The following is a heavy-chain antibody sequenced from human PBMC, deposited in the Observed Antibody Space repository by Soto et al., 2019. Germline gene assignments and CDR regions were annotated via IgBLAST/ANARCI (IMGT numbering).Heavy chain of an antibody. J-gene: IGHJ6*02. D-gene: IGHD2-2*01. V-gene: IGHV1-18*04. Sequence: ASVKVSCKASGYTFTSYGISWVRQAPGQGLEWMGWISAYNGNTNYAQKLQGRVTMTTDTSTSTAYMELRSLRSDDTAVYYCARGGVGYCSSTSCSKSSYYYYGMDVWGQGTTFTVSS. CDR1: GYTFTSYG. CDR3: ARGGVGYCSSTSCSKSSYYYYGMDV. CDR2: ISAYNGNT.